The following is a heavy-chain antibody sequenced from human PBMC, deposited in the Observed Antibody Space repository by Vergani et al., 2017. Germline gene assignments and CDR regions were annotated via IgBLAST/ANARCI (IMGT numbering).Heavy chain of an antibody. CDR2: ISESGAST. CDR1: GFIFSSHA. CDR3: AKSPNFNNRPTDY. D-gene: IGHD1/OR15-1a*01. Sequence: EVQLLESGGGVVQPGGSLRLSCAASGFIFSSHAMTWVRQAPGKGLEWVSTISESGASTYYADSVKGLFSISRDHTKNTLLLQMNSMRAKDTAVYYCAKSPNFNNRPTDYWGQGTLVTVSS. J-gene: IGHJ4*02. V-gene: IGHV3-23*01.